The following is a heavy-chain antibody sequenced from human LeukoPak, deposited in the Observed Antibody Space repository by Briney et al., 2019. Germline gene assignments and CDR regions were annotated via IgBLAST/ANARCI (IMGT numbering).Heavy chain of an antibody. CDR3: AKGLAAAGNWFDP. CDR1: GFTFSTYG. Sequence: GGPLRLSCVASGFTFSTYGMSWVRQAPGKGLEWVSAISGSGGSTYYADSVKGRFTISRDNSKNTLYLQMNSLRAEDTAVYYCAKGLAAAGNWFDPWGQGTLVTVSS. D-gene: IGHD6-13*01. J-gene: IGHJ5*02. V-gene: IGHV3-23*01. CDR2: ISGSGGST.